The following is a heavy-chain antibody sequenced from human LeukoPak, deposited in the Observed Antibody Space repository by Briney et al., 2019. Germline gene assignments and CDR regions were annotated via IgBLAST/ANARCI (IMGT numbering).Heavy chain of an antibody. J-gene: IGHJ3*02. CDR1: GYSFTTYW. V-gene: IGHV5-51*01. D-gene: IGHD6-19*01. Sequence: GESLKISCKGSGYSFTTYWIGWVRQLPGKGLEWMGIIYPGDSDTRYSPSFQGQVTISADKSISTAYLQWSSLKASDTAVYYCARTYSSGWWDYDAFDIWGQGTMVTVSS. CDR2: IYPGDSDT. CDR3: ARTYSSGWWDYDAFDI.